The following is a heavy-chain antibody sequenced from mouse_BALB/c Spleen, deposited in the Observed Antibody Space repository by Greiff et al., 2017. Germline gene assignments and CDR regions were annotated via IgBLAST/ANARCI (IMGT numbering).Heavy chain of an antibody. J-gene: IGHJ4*01. CDR1: GFTFSSYA. D-gene: IGHD2-3*01. Sequence: EVKLMESGGGLVKPGGSLKLSCAASGFTFSSYAMSWVRQTPEKRLEWVASISSGGSTYYPDSVKGRFTISRDNARNILYLQMSSLRSEDTAMYYCARGRDGYYGYAMDYWGQGTSVTVSS. V-gene: IGHV5-6-5*01. CDR3: ARGRDGYYGYAMDY. CDR2: ISSGGST.